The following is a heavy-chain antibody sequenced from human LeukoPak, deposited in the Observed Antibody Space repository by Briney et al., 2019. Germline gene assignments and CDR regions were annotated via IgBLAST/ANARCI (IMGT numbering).Heavy chain of an antibody. CDR3: ARVRYCSGGSCRDAFDI. CDR1: GFTFSSYS. J-gene: IGHJ3*02. CDR2: ISSSSSYI. Sequence: TGGSLRLSCAASGFTFSSYSMNWVRQAPGKGLEWVSSISSSSSYIYYADSVKGRFTISRDNAKNSLYLQMNSLRAEDTAVYYCARVRYCSGGSCRDAFDIWGQGTMVTVSS. V-gene: IGHV3-21*01. D-gene: IGHD2-15*01.